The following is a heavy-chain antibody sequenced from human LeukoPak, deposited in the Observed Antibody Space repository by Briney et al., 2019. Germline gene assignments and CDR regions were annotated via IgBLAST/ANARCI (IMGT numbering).Heavy chain of an antibody. CDR1: GFTFSSYW. CDR3: ARAERLGPFDY. V-gene: IGHV3-72*01. Sequence: PGGSLRLSCAASGFTFSSYWMHWVRQAPGEGPEWVGRIRDKAESYTTEYAASVKGRFTISRDESKNSLYLQMNSLKTEDTAVYYCARAERLGPFDYWGQGTLVTVSS. J-gene: IGHJ4*02. D-gene: IGHD1-14*01. CDR2: IRDKAESYTT.